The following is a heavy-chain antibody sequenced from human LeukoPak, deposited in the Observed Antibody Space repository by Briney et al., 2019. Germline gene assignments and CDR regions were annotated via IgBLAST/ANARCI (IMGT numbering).Heavy chain of an antibody. V-gene: IGHV4-39*01. CDR3: ARHARIAVAGLDY. CDR2: IYYSGST. Sequence: PSETLSLTCPVSGGSISSSGYYWGWIRQPPGKGLEWIGAIYYSGSTNYNPSLKSRVTISVDTSKNQLSLKLTSVTAADTAAYYCARHARIAVAGLDYWGQGTLVTVSS. CDR1: GGSISSSGYY. D-gene: IGHD6-19*01. J-gene: IGHJ4*02.